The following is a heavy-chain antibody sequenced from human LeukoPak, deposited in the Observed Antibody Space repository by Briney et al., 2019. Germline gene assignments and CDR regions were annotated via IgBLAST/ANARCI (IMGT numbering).Heavy chain of an antibody. Sequence: SETLSLTCSASGAPTSDKYWSWIRQSPGRTLEWIGHIYNGRNTKYNPSLTSRVTISVDTSKNQFSLSLTSVTAADTAMYYCAQTTGWPGFDFWGPGALVTVSS. CDR2: IYNGRNT. CDR1: GAPTSDKY. CDR3: AQTTGWPGFDF. J-gene: IGHJ4*02. V-gene: IGHV4-59*08. D-gene: IGHD6-19*01.